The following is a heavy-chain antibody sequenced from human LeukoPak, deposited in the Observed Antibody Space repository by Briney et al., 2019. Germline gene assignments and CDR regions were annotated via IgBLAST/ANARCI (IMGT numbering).Heavy chain of an antibody. D-gene: IGHD4-17*01. J-gene: IGHJ4*02. Sequence: GGSLRLSCAASGFTFSSYWMSWVRQAPGKGLEWVANIKQDGSEKYYVDSVKGRFTIFRDNAKNSLYLQMNSLRAEDTAVYYCARVHYGDYPDYWGQGTLVTVSS. CDR2: IKQDGSEK. V-gene: IGHV3-7*01. CDR3: ARVHYGDYPDY. CDR1: GFTFSSYW.